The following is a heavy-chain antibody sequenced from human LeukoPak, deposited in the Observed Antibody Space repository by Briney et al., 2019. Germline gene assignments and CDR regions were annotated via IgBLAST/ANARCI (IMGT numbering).Heavy chain of an antibody. CDR3: ASLGPHVLRYFDWLLDDAFDI. CDR2: ISSSSSTI. CDR1: GFTFSSYS. Sequence: GGSLRLSCAASGFTFSSYSMNWVRQAPGKGLEGVSYISSSSSTIYYADSVKGRFTISRDNAKNSLYLQMNSLRVEDTAVYYCASLGPHVLRYFDWLLDDAFDIWGQGTMVTVSS. V-gene: IGHV3-48*01. D-gene: IGHD3-9*01. J-gene: IGHJ3*02.